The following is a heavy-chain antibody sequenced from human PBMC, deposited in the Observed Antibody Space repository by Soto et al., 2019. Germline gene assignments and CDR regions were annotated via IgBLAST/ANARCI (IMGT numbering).Heavy chain of an antibody. V-gene: IGHV4-4*07. CDR3: ARESGDNWDYEAY. CDR1: GGSITSYR. D-gene: IGHD1-7*01. J-gene: IGHJ4*02. Sequence: QVQLQESGPGLVRALETLSLTCKVSGGSITSYRWSWIRQSAGKGLEWIGRINTSGNTHDNPSHMSRVNVSIDTSQSQFFLTVTSVHAADSAVYYGARESGDNWDYEAYWGQGDPVTVSS. CDR2: INTSGNT.